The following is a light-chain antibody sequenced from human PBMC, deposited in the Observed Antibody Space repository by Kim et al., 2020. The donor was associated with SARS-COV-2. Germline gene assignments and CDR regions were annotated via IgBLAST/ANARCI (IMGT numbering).Light chain of an antibody. CDR1: QSVGSN. V-gene: IGKV3-15*01. CDR2: GAS. Sequence: EMIMTQSPVTLSVSPGERATLSCRASQSVGSNLAWYQQKPGQAPRLLIYGASTRATGIPARFSGSGSGTEFTLTISSLQSEDFALYYCQHYNNWPPWITFGGGTKVDIK. CDR3: QHYNNWPPWIT. J-gene: IGKJ4*01.